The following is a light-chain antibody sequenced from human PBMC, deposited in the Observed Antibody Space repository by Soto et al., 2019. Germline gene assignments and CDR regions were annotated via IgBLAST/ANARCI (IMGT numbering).Light chain of an antibody. CDR3: QQYYSSQWT. CDR1: QSVLYSSNNKNY. CDR2: WAS. V-gene: IGKV4-1*01. Sequence: DIVMTQSPDSLAVSLGERATINCKSSQSVLYSSNNKNYLAWYQQKPGQPPKLLVYWASTRESGVPDRFSGSGSGTDFTLTISSLQAEDLSVYFFQQYYSSQWTFGQGTKVEIK. J-gene: IGKJ1*01.